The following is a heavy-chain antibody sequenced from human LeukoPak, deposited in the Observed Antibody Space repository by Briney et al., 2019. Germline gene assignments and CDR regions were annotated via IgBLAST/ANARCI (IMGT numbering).Heavy chain of an antibody. CDR3: ARGLGYSSGWLDY. V-gene: IGHV4-59*01. CDR1: GGSFSGYY. Sequence: SETLSLTCAVYGGSFSGYYWSWIRQPPGKGLEWIGYIYYSGSTDYNPSLKSRVTISVDTSKNQFSLKLSSVTAADTAMYYCARGLGYSSGWLDYWGQGTLVTVSS. CDR2: IYYSGST. D-gene: IGHD6-19*01. J-gene: IGHJ4*02.